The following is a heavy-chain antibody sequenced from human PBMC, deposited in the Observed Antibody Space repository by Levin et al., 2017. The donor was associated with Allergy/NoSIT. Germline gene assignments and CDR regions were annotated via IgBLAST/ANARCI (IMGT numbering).Heavy chain of an antibody. V-gene: IGHV3-33*01. CDR1: GFTFSSYG. CDR2: IWYDGSNK. CDR3: ARVRIGGYYYLHYYYGMDV. D-gene: IGHD3-22*01. Sequence: PGGSLRLSCAASGFTFSSYGMHWVRQAPGKGLEWVAVIWYDGSNKYYADSVKGRFTISRDNSKNTLYLQMNSLRAEDTAVYYCARVRIGGYYYLHYYYGMDVWGQGTTVTVSS. J-gene: IGHJ6*02.